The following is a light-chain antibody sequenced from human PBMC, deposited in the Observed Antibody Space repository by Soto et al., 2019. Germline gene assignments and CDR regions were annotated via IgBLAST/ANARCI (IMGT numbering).Light chain of an antibody. CDR3: QQSYSTPYT. CDR2: AAS. CDR1: QSISSY. V-gene: IGKV1-39*01. J-gene: IGKJ2*01. Sequence: DIQMTQSPSSLSASVGDSVTITCRASQSISSYLNWYQQKPGKAPKRLIYAASSLQSGVPSRFSGSGSGTDFTLTISSLQPEDFATYYCQQSYSTPYTFGRGTKLEIK.